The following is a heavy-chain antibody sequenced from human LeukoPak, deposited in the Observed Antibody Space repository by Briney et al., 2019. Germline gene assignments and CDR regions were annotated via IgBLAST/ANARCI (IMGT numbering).Heavy chain of an antibody. V-gene: IGHV4-39*01. Sequence: SETLSLTCTVSGGSISSSSYYWGWIRQPPGKGLEWIGSIYYSGSTYYNPPLKSRVTISVDTSKNQFSLKLSSVTAADTAVYYCARSRWGGGSGSYSDYWGQGTLVTVSS. CDR3: ARSRWGGGSGSYSDY. CDR2: IYYSGST. CDR1: GGSISSSSYY. J-gene: IGHJ4*02. D-gene: IGHD3-10*01.